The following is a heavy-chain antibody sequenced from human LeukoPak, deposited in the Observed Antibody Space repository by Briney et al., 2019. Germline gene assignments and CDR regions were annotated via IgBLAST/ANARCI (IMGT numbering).Heavy chain of an antibody. CDR2: ISGSGGST. CDR1: GFTLSSYA. D-gene: IGHD1-26*01. CDR3: ARLSGSFYFDY. J-gene: IGHJ4*02. Sequence: PGGSLRLSCAASGFTLSSYAMSWVRQAPGKGLEWVSAISGSGGSTYYADSVEGRFTISRDNSKNTLYLQMNSLRAEDTAVYYCARLSGSFYFDYWGQGTLVTVSS. V-gene: IGHV3-23*01.